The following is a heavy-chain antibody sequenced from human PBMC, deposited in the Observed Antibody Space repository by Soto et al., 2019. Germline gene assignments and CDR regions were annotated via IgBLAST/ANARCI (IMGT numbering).Heavy chain of an antibody. D-gene: IGHD3-16*01. Sequence: QIQLVESGGGEVQPGGSLRLSCAASGFTFSNFGMHWARHAPGKGLEWVADIAYDGSKTSYADSVRGRYTISKDFSKITLYLQMNSLRPEDTAVYYCAKRCDWGSHKYLQDWGQGTLLTVSS. V-gene: IGHV3-30*18. CDR1: GFTFSNFG. CDR2: IAYDGSKT. CDR3: AKRCDWGSHKYLQD. J-gene: IGHJ1*01.